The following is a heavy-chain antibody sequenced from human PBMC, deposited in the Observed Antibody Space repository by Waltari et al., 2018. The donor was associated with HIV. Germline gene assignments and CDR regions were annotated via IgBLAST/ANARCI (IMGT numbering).Heavy chain of an antibody. CDR1: GYTLTELP. J-gene: IGHJ6*02. D-gene: IGHD3-22*01. CDR2: FDPEDDET. CDR3: ATDPYDPYGMDV. Sequence: QVQLVQSGAEVKKPGASVKDSCKVSGYTLTELPMHWVRQAPGKGLEWMGGFDPEDDETIYAQKFQGRVTMTEDTSTDTAYMELSSLRSEDTGVYYCATDPYDPYGMDVWGQGTTVTVSS. V-gene: IGHV1-24*01.